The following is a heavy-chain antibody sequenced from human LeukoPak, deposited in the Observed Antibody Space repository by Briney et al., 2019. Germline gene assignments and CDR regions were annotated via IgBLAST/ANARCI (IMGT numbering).Heavy chain of an antibody. CDR1: GGSISSGDYY. CDR3: ARAIRPDY. J-gene: IGHJ4*02. V-gene: IGHV4-30-4*01. CDR2: IYYSGST. Sequence: SETLSLTCTVSGGSISSGDYYWSWIRQPLGKGLEWIGYIYYSGSTYYNPSLKNRVTISVDTSKNQFSLKLSSVTAADTAVYYCARAIRPDYWGQGTLVTVSS. D-gene: IGHD6-6*01.